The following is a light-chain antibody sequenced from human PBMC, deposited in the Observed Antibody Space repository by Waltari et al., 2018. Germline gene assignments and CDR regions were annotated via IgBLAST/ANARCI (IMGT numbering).Light chain of an antibody. Sequence: QSALTQPRSVSGSPGQSVTISCTGTSSNVGTYNYVSWYQQYPGKAPNLLSFDVNKRPSRFPNRFSCSKSGYRASMTISGLRAEDEADYYCYSYAGSYIWVFGGGTKLTVL. J-gene: IGLJ3*02. CDR3: YSYAGSYIWV. V-gene: IGLV2-11*01. CDR2: DVN. CDR1: SSNVGTYNY.